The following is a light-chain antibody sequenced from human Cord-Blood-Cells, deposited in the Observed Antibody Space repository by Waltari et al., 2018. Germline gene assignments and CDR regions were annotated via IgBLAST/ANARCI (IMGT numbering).Light chain of an antibody. Sequence: QSALTQPRSVSGSPGHSVTISCTGHSIDVGAYNYVSWYQQHPVKAPKLMIYDVSKRPSGVPDRFVCSKSGNTASLTISGLQAEDEADYYCCSYAGSYTLGVFGGGTKLTVL. J-gene: IGLJ2*01. V-gene: IGLV2-11*01. CDR1: SIDVGAYNY. CDR3: CSYAGSYTLGV. CDR2: DVS.